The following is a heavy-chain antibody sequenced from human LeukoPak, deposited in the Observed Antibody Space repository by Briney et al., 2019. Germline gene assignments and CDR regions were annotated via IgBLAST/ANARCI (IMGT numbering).Heavy chain of an antibody. J-gene: IGHJ6*03. D-gene: IGHD2-21*02. V-gene: IGHV3-74*01. CDR1: GLTFRTYA. CDR2: INSDGSST. CDR3: ARNGAPVVTAITPYYYYMDV. Sequence: GGSLRLSCAASGLTFRTYAMSWVRQAPGKGLEWVSRINSDGSSTSYADSVKGRFTISRDNARNSLYLQMNSLRAEDTAVYYCARNGAPVVTAITPYYYYMDVWGKGTTVTVSS.